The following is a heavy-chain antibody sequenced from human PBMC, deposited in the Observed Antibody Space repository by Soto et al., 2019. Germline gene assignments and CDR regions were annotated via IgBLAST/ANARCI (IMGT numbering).Heavy chain of an antibody. Sequence: GGSLRLSCAASGFTFSSYAMHWVRQAPGKGLEWVAVISYDGSNKYYADSVKGRFTISRDNSKSTLYLQMNSLRAEDTAVYYCAREYAAADPYYYGMDVWGQGTTVTVSS. V-gene: IGHV3-30-3*01. D-gene: IGHD6-13*01. CDR3: AREYAAADPYYYGMDV. CDR2: ISYDGSNK. CDR1: GFTFSSYA. J-gene: IGHJ6*02.